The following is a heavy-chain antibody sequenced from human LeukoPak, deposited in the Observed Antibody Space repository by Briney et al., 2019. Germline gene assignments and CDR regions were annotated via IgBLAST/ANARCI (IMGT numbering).Heavy chain of an antibody. J-gene: IGHJ4*02. Sequence: ASLKVSCKVSGYTLTELSMHWVRQAPGKGLEWMGGFDPEDGETIYGQKFQGRVTMTEETSTDTAYMELRSLRSEDTAVYYCETGLIVGAINFDCWGQGSLVTVSS. CDR1: GYTLTELS. CDR2: FDPEDGET. D-gene: IGHD1-26*01. CDR3: ETGLIVGAINFDC. V-gene: IGHV1-24*01.